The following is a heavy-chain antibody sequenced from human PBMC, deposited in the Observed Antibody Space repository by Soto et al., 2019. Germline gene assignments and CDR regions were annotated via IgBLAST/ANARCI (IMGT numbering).Heavy chain of an antibody. CDR2: INVGNGNA. V-gene: IGHV1-3*01. D-gene: IGHD3-22*01. CDR3: ARSIDSSSYSPYDY. CDR1: GYTFTSSA. Sequence: ASVKVSCKASGYTFTSSAMHWVRQAPGQRLEWMGWINVGNGNAKYSQKFQGRVTITRDTSATTAYMELSSLTSEDTAVYYCARSIDSSSYSPYDYWGQGTLVTVSS. J-gene: IGHJ4*01.